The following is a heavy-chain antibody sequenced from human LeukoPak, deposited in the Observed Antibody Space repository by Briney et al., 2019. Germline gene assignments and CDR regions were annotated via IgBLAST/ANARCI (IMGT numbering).Heavy chain of an antibody. Sequence: AGGSLRLSCAASGFSFSSYGMHWVRQAPGKGLEWVAVISYDGSNKYYADSVKGRFTISRDNSKNTLYLQMNSLRAEDTAVYYCAREGVVVAAADYWGQGTLVTVSS. J-gene: IGHJ4*02. CDR2: ISYDGSNK. D-gene: IGHD2-15*01. CDR1: GFSFSSYG. CDR3: AREGVVVAAADY. V-gene: IGHV3-30*03.